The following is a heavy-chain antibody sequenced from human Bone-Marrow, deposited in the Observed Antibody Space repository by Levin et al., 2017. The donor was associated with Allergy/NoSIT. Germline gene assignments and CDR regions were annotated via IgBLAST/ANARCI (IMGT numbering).Heavy chain of an antibody. D-gene: IGHD2-2*02. CDR1: GYTFTSYD. CDR2: MNPNSGNT. Sequence: PGGSLRLSCKASGYTFTSYDINWVRQATGQGLEWMGWMNPNSGNTGYAQKFQGRVTMTRNTSISTAYMELSSLRSEDTAVYYCARGGGCGCTSCYTRWFDPWGQGTLVTVSS. CDR3: ARGGGCGCTSCYTRWFDP. V-gene: IGHV1-8*01. J-gene: IGHJ5*02.